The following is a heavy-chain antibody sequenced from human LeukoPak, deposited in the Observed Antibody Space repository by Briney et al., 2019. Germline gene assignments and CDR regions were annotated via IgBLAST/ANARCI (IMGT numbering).Heavy chain of an antibody. CDR2: IYYSGST. CDR3: ARLSGSGSSIDY. V-gene: IGHV4-61*08. J-gene: IGHJ4*02. Sequence: SETLSLTCTVSGGSISSGDYYWSWIRQPPGKALEWIAYIYYSGSTNYNPSFKSRVTISVDPSKNQFSLKLSSVTAADTAVYYCARLSGSGSSIDYWGQGTLVTVSS. D-gene: IGHD1-26*01. CDR1: GGSISSGDYY.